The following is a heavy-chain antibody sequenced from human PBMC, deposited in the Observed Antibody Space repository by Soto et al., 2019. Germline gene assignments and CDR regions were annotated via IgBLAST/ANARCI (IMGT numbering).Heavy chain of an antibody. D-gene: IGHD3-22*01. Sequence: AESLKISCNVSGYSFTTFWISWVRQMPEKGLEWMVRLDPADSFTNYSPSFQGHVTISVDKSINTAYLQWSSLKASDTAIYYCARHLYDNRNYLDALDVWGEGTMVTVSS. CDR1: GYSFTTFW. CDR2: LDPADSFT. J-gene: IGHJ3*01. V-gene: IGHV5-10-1*01. CDR3: ARHLYDNRNYLDALDV.